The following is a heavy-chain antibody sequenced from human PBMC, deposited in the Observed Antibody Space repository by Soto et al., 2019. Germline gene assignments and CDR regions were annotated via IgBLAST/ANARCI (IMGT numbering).Heavy chain of an antibody. Sequence: QVQLVQSGAEVKKPGSSVKVSCKASGGTFSSYAISWVRQDPGQGLEWMGGIIPIFGTANYAQKFQGRVTITADESTSTAYMELSSLRSEDTAVYYCARDFESSGISPILGNYYYYGMDVWGQGTTVTVSS. CDR2: IIPIFGTA. V-gene: IGHV1-69*01. CDR3: ARDFESSGISPILGNYYYYGMDV. D-gene: IGHD3-10*01. CDR1: GGTFSSYA. J-gene: IGHJ6*02.